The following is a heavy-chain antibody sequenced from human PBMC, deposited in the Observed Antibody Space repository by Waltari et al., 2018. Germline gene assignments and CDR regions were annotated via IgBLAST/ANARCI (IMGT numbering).Heavy chain of an antibody. Sequence: EVRLVESGGDLVQPGGSLRLSWAASGFTFSNSWMTWVRQAPGKGLECLANIKTDGGETYYVDSVKGRFSISRDNTKNSLYLQMNSLRADDTAVYYCATDLNGAAHWGQGTLVTVSS. J-gene: IGHJ4*02. V-gene: IGHV3-7*01. D-gene: IGHD3-10*01. CDR2: IKTDGGET. CDR3: ATDLNGAAH. CDR1: GFTFSNSW.